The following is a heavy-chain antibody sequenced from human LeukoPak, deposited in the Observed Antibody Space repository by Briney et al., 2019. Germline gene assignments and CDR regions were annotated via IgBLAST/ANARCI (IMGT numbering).Heavy chain of an antibody. J-gene: IGHJ3*02. D-gene: IGHD4-17*01. Sequence: GGSLRLSCAASGFTFDDYGMSWVRQAPGKGLEWVSGINWNGGSTGYADSVKGRFTISRDNAKNSLYLQMNSLRAEDTALYYCARVPYDYGDYRDAFDIWGQGTMVTVSS. CDR3: ARVPYDYGDYRDAFDI. CDR2: INWNGGST. V-gene: IGHV3-20*04. CDR1: GFTFDDYG.